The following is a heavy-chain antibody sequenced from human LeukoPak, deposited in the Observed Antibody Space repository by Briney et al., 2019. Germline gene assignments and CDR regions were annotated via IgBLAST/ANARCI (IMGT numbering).Heavy chain of an antibody. J-gene: IGHJ4*02. CDR2: ISGSGGST. V-gene: IGHV3-23*01. CDR3: AKVRTAIVDY. D-gene: IGHD5-18*01. CDR1: GFTFRNYA. Sequence: GGSLRLSCAASGFTFRNYAMSWVRQAPGKGLEWVSAISGSGGSTYYADSVKGRFTISRDNSKNTLYLQMNSLRAEDTAVYYCAKVRTAIVDYWGQGTLVTVSS.